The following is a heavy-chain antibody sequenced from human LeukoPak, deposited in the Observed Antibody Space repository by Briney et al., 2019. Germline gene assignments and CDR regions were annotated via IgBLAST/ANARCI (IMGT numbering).Heavy chain of an antibody. V-gene: IGHV1-24*01. D-gene: IGHD3-10*01. CDR1: GYTLTELS. CDR3: ATGLYYYGSGSQEDY. Sequence: ASVKVSCKVSGYTLTELSMHWVRQAPGKGLEWMGGFDPEDGETIYAQKFQGRVTMTEDTSTDTAYMELSSLRSEDTAVYHCATGLYYYGSGSQEDYWGQGTLVTVSS. J-gene: IGHJ4*02. CDR2: FDPEDGET.